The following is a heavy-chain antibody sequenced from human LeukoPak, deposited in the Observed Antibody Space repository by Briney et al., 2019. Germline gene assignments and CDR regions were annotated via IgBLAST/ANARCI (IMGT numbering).Heavy chain of an antibody. CDR3: ARDCSGGGCY. CDR2: INPNSGGT. J-gene: IGHJ4*02. D-gene: IGHD2-15*01. Sequence: ASVNVSCKASGYTFTGYYMHGVRQAPGQGLEWMGWINPNSGGTNYAQQFQGRVTMTRDTSISTAYMELSRLRSNDTAVYYCARDCSGGGCYWGQGTLVSVSS. V-gene: IGHV1-2*02. CDR1: GYTFTGYY.